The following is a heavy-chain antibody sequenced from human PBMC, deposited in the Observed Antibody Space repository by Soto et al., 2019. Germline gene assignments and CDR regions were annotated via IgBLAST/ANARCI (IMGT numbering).Heavy chain of an antibody. D-gene: IGHD3-10*01. CDR2: IIPIFGTA. Sequence: SVKVSCKASGGTFSRYSISWVRQAPGQGLEWMGGIIPIFGTANYAQKFQGRVTITADESTSTAYMELSSLRSEDTAVYYCARAYYYGSGSSHYYYYGMDVWGQGTTVTVSS. CDR1: GGTFSRYS. J-gene: IGHJ6*02. CDR3: ARAYYYGSGSSHYYYYGMDV. V-gene: IGHV1-69*13.